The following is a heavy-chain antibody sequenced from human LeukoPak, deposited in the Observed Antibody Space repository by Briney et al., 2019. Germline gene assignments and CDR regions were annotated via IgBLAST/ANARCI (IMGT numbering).Heavy chain of an antibody. V-gene: IGHV3-15*01. CDR2: IKSKFDGGTT. CDR3: TAVASRSPYYYYGMDV. Sequence: GGSLRLSCAASGFTFSNAWMTWVRQAPGKGLEWVGRIKSKFDGGTTDYAAPVKRRLTISRDDSKNTLYLQMSSLKTEDTAAYYCTAVASRSPYYYYGMDVWGQGTTVTVSS. CDR1: GFTFSNAW. J-gene: IGHJ6*02.